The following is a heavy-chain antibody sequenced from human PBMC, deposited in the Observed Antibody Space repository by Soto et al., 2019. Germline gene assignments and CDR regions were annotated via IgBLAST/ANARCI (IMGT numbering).Heavy chain of an antibody. CDR1: GYTFTSYG. J-gene: IGHJ5*01. D-gene: IGHD2-8*01. CDR2: ISAYNGNT. Sequence: ASVKVSGKASGYTFTSYGISWVRQAPGQGLEWMGWISAYNGNTNYAQKLQGRVTMTTDTSNNQLSLQLNSVTPDDTAVYYCARLIGNSWLDSWGQGTLVTVSS. CDR3: ARLIGNSWLDS. V-gene: IGHV1-18*01.